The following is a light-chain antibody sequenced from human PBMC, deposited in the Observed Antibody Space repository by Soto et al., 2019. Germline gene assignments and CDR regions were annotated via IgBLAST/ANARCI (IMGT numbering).Light chain of an antibody. V-gene: IGLV2-23*01. CDR1: SSDIGNYDL. Sequence: QLVLTQPASVSGSPGQSITISCTGTSSDIGNYDLVSWYQRYPGKAPKLIIYEGTKRPSGVSNRFSGSKSGNTASLTISGLQAEDEADYYCCSYAGSTTYVLFGGGTKLTVL. J-gene: IGLJ2*01. CDR3: CSYAGSTTYVL. CDR2: EGT.